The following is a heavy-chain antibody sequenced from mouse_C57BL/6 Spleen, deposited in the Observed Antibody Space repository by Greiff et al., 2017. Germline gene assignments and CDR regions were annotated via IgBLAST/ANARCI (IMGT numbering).Heavy chain of an antibody. J-gene: IGHJ1*03. V-gene: IGHV1-15*01. CDR1: GYTFTDYE. Sequence: VQLQQSGAELVRPGASVTLSCKASGYTFTDYEMHWVKQTPVHGLEWIGAIDPETGGTAYNQKFKGKDILTADKSSSTAYMELRSLTSEDSAVYYCTRWGYFDVWGTGTTVTVSS. CDR2: IDPETGGT. CDR3: TRWGYFDV.